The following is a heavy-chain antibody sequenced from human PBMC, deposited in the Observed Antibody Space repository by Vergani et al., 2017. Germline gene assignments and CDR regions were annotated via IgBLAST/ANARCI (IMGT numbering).Heavy chain of an antibody. J-gene: IGHJ4*02. Sequence: EVQLVQSGAEVKKPGESLRISCKGSGYSFTSYWINWVRQMPGKGLEWMGRIDPSDSYTNYSPSFQGHITISADKSITTAYLQWSSLKASDTAMYYCARHRGSSSWRLMWGQGTLVTVSS. CDR3: ARHRGSSSWRLM. D-gene: IGHD6-13*01. CDR1: GYSFTSYW. CDR2: IDPSDSYT. V-gene: IGHV5-10-1*03.